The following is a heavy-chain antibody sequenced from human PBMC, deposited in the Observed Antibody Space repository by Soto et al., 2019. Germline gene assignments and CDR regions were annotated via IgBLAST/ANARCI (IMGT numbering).Heavy chain of an antibody. CDR2: IYYSGST. CDR3: ARQGLVDDFWSGYFRPFDP. Sequence: ETLSLTCAVYGGSFSGYYWSWIRQPPGKGLEWIGYIYYSGSTNYNPSLKSRVTISVDTSKNQFSLKLSSVTAADTAVYYCARQGLVDDFWSGYFRPFDPWGQGTLVTVDS. J-gene: IGHJ5*02. D-gene: IGHD3-3*01. CDR1: GGSFSGYY. V-gene: IGHV4-59*08.